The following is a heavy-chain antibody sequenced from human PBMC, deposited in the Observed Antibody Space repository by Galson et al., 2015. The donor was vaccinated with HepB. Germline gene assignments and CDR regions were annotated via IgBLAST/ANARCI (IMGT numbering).Heavy chain of an antibody. CDR2: MSDNGDNT. CDR3: AKDGIMVSNNPYQLHF. V-gene: IGHV3-23*01. Sequence: SLRLSCAASGFTFSSYAIMWVRQAPGKGLEWVSGMSDNGDNTFYADSVKGRFTISRDNSRNTVVLQLSSLGPEDTAVYYCAKDGIMVSNNPYQLHFWGQGTLVSVSS. CDR1: GFTFSSYA. J-gene: IGHJ4*02. D-gene: IGHD2-8*01.